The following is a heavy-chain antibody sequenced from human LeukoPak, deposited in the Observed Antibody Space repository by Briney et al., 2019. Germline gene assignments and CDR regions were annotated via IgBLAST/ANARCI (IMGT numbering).Heavy chain of an antibody. CDR2: ISGSGGST. D-gene: IGHD4-11*01. J-gene: IGHJ4*02. Sequence: VGSLRLSCAASGFTFSSYAMSWVCLAPGKGLEWVSAISGSGGSTYYADSVKGRFTISRDNSKNTLYLQMNSLRAEDTAVYYCAKDNYGGFDYWGQGTLVTVSS. CDR1: GFTFSSYA. V-gene: IGHV3-23*01. CDR3: AKDNYGGFDY.